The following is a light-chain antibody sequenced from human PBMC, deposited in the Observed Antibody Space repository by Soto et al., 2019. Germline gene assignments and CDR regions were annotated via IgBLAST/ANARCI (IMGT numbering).Light chain of an antibody. CDR1: QSLLHSNGYNY. J-gene: IGKJ2*01. V-gene: IGKV2-28*01. CDR2: WGS. CDR3: MQALQTPYT. Sequence: FVMTQSPLSLPVTPGEPASISCSSSQSLLHSNGYNYLDWYLQKPGQSPQLLIFWGSYRAAGVPVKFRGRGSGTDFTTKIRRMEGGEFGVYYCMQALQTPYTFGQGTKLEIK.